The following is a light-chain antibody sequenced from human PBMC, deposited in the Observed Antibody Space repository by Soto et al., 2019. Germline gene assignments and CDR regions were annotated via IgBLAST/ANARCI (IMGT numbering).Light chain of an antibody. CDR1: QSVSSY. J-gene: IGKJ2*01. CDR2: DAS. V-gene: IGKV3-11*01. Sequence: EIVLTQSPATLSLSPGERATLSCRASQSVSSYLAWYQQKVGQAPRLLIYDASNRATGIPARFSASGSGTDFTLTISSLEPEDFAVYYCQQRSNWAYTFGQGTKLEIK. CDR3: QQRSNWAYT.